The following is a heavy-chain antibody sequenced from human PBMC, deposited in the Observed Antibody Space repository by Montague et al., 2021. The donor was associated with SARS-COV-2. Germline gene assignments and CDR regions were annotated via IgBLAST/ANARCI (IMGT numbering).Heavy chain of an antibody. CDR2: ISGGGDDT. Sequence: SLRLSCAASVFNFNNYALIWVRQAPGKGLEWVSGISGGGDDTYTADSVRGRFTISRDNFKRTLSLQMNRLSAEDSAIYYCAKAAYMPYSGSYWGSWGQGALVTVPS. CDR3: AKAAYMPYSGSYWGS. CDR1: VFNFNNYA. J-gene: IGHJ5*02. V-gene: IGHV3-23*01. D-gene: IGHD1-26*01.